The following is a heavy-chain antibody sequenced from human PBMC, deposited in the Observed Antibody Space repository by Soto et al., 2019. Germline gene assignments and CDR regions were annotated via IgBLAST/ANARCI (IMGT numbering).Heavy chain of an antibody. Sequence: ASVKVSCKASGYTFTSYGISWVRQAPGQGLEWMGWISAYNGNTNYAQKLQGRVTMTTDTSTSTAYMELRSLRSDDTAVYYCARRLDWTSYYYMDVWGKGTTVTVSS. D-gene: IGHD3-3*01. CDR1: GYTFTSYG. CDR3: ARRLDWTSYYYMDV. CDR2: ISAYNGNT. V-gene: IGHV1-18*01. J-gene: IGHJ6*03.